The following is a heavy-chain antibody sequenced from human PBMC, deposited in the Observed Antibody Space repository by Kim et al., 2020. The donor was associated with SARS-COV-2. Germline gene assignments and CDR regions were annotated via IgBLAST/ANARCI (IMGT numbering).Heavy chain of an antibody. CDR2: INPNRGNS. CDR3: VGAIGWGSEYWYFDV. D-gene: IGHD7-27*01. CDR1: GDTLTIYH. Sequence: ASVKVSCKAPGDTLTIYHINWVRQAAGQGLEWMGWINPNRGNSGYAQKLQGRFTMTRDTSISTVYMELSSLTYEDTAAYYCVGAIGWGSEYWYFDVRGRG. J-gene: IGHJ2*01. V-gene: IGHV1-8*01.